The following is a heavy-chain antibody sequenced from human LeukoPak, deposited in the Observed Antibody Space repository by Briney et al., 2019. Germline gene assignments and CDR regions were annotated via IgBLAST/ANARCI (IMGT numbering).Heavy chain of an antibody. D-gene: IGHD1-1*01. V-gene: IGHV3-23*01. CDR1: GFTFSSYS. CDR2: ISGSGGRI. Sequence: GGSLRLSCAASGFTFSSYSMSWVRQAPGKGLEWVSSISGSGGRIDYADSVKGRFTISRDNSKNTLSLQMNSLTAEDTAVYYCAKDPRLEGWIYFDSWGQGILVTVSS. J-gene: IGHJ4*02. CDR3: AKDPRLEGWIYFDS.